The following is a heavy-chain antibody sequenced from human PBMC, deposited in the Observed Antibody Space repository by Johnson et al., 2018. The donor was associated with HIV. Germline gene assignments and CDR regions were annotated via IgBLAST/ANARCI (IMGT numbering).Heavy chain of an antibody. CDR3: ARGLIIQLWLQAACDI. CDR2: IKSEIDGWTT. J-gene: IGHJ3*02. Sequence: VQLVESGGGLVKPGASLRLSSPASGFTFSYAWMTWVRQAPAQGLEWVGRIKSEIDGWTTDYAAYVKARFTISRDNSKNTLYLQMNSLRAEDTAVYYCARGLIIQLWLQAACDIWGQGTMVTVSS. V-gene: IGHV3-15*01. D-gene: IGHD5-18*01. CDR1: GFTFSYAW.